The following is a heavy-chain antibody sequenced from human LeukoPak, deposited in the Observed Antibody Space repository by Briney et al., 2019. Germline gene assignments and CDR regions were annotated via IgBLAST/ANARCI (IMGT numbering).Heavy chain of an antibody. CDR1: GYTFTSYA. J-gene: IGHJ3*02. Sequence: ASVKVCCKASGYTFTSYAMNWVRQAPGQGLEWMGWINTNTGNPTYAQGFTGRFVFSLDTSVSTAYLQISSLKAEDTAVYYCARDGGIAAAPPDDAFDIWGQGTMVTVSS. CDR2: INTNTGNP. CDR3: ARDGGIAAAPPDDAFDI. V-gene: IGHV7-4-1*02. D-gene: IGHD6-25*01.